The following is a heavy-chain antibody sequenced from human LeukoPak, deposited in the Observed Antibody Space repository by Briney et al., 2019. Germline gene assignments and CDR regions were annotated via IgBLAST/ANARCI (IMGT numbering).Heavy chain of an antibody. Sequence: SETLSLTCAVYGGSFSGYYWSWIRQPPGKGLEWIGEINHSGRTNYNPSLESRVTISVDTSKSQFSLRLTSVTAADTAVYYCAHNGGYGRHEYYYYYMGVWGKGTTVTVSS. V-gene: IGHV4-34*01. CDR3: AHNGGYGRHEYYYYYMGV. J-gene: IGHJ6*03. CDR1: GGSFSGYY. CDR2: INHSGRT. D-gene: IGHD5-12*01.